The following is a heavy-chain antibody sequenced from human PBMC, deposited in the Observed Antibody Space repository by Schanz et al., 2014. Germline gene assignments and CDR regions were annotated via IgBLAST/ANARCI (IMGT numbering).Heavy chain of an antibody. CDR2: IDRDASRT. CDR1: TFTFSSYW. D-gene: IGHD3-10*01. CDR3: ARGVYSYVSGYYAMDV. V-gene: IGHV3-74*01. J-gene: IGHJ6*02. Sequence: EVQLVESGGGFVQPGGSLRLSCAASTFTFSSYWMHWVRQAPGKGLVWVSRIDRDASRTNYADSVKVRFTISRDNAKSTVYLQMNSLGVEDMAVYFCARGVYSYVSGYYAMDVWGQGTAVTVSS.